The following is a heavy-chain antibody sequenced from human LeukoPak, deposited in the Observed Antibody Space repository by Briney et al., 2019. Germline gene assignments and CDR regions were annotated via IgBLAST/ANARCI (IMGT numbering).Heavy chain of an antibody. Sequence: DPSETLSLTCTVSGASISNHFWSWVRQPAGKGLEWIGRMHASGSTHYNPSLKSRVSMSLDTSKKQFSLGLSSVTAADTAVYYCAREDSSSWRYYSYYMDVWGKGTTVTV. D-gene: IGHD6-13*01. J-gene: IGHJ6*03. V-gene: IGHV4-4*07. CDR3: AREDSSSWRYYSYYMDV. CDR2: MHASGST. CDR1: GASISNHF.